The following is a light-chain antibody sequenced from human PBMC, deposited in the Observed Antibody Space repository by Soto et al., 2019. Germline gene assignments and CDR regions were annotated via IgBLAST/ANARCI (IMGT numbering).Light chain of an antibody. Sequence: SYELTQSPSVSVAPGRTARIACEGKNIGTKSVHWYQQRPGQAPVVVVYYDSDRPSGIPERFSGSNSGNTATLTISSVEAGDEAAYYCQVWDTSTFHPIFGGGTKLTVL. V-gene: IGLV3-21*04. CDR1: NIGTKS. CDR2: YDS. CDR3: QVWDTSTFHPI. J-gene: IGLJ2*01.